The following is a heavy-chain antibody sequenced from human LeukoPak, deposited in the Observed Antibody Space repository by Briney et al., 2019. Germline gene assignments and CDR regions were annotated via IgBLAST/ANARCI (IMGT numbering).Heavy chain of an antibody. CDR2: IYYSGST. V-gene: IGHV4-59*08. CDR1: GGSISSYY. Sequence: KPSETLSLTCTVSGGSISSYYWSWIRQPPGKGLEWIGYIYYSGSTNYNPSLKSRVTISVDTSKNQFSLKLSSVTAADTAVYYCARQGGRYFDWLLPYFDYWGQGTLVTVSS. CDR3: ARQGGRYFDWLLPYFDY. J-gene: IGHJ4*02. D-gene: IGHD3-9*01.